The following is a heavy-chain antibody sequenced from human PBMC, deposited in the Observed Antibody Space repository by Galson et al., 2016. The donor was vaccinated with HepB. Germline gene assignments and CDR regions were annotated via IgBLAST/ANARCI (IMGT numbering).Heavy chain of an antibody. Sequence: SETLSLTCTVSGASLSRSLNYWAGIRQPPGGGLEWIGSVYYSGSTYYNPSLESRVTISMDTSRNQFPLKLNSVTVADTALYFCAREGQLPWFDPWGQGALVTVSS. D-gene: IGHD2-2*01. V-gene: IGHV4-39*02. CDR1: GASLSRSLNY. CDR2: VYYSGST. J-gene: IGHJ5*02. CDR3: AREGQLPWFDP.